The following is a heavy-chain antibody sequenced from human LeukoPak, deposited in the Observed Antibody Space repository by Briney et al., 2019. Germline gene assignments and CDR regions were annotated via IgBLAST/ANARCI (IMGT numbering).Heavy chain of an antibody. CDR1: GFTFSSYA. V-gene: IGHV3-23*01. Sequence: GSLRLSCAASGFTFSSYAMSWVRQAPGKGLEWVSAISGSGGSTYYADSVEGRFTISRDNAKNTLYLQMNSLRAEDTAVYYCARFNIVVVPAAALYYYGMDVWGQGTTVTVSS. D-gene: IGHD2-2*01. CDR2: ISGSGGST. J-gene: IGHJ6*02. CDR3: ARFNIVVVPAAALYYYGMDV.